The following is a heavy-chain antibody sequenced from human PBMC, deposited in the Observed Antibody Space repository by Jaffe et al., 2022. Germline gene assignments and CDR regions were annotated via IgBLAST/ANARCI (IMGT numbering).Heavy chain of an antibody. Sequence: EVQLVESGGGLVQPGGSLRLACVASGFTFSDHYMEWIRQAPGKGLEWVGRSRNRAKSYTIAYAASVKGRFTISRDDSKNSLYLQMNSLKSEDTAVYYCTRTAIKEQEQHYFENWGQGTLVTVSS. CDR3: TRTAIKEQEQHYFEN. CDR2: SRNRAKSYTI. CDR1: GFTFSDHY. D-gene: IGHD2-2*02. V-gene: IGHV3-72*01. J-gene: IGHJ4*02.